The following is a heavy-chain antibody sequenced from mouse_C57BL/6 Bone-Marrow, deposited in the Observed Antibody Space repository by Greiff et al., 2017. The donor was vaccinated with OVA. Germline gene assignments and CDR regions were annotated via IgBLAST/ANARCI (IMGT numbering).Heavy chain of an antibody. CDR1: GYTFTSYG. CDR3: ARSNGDVLYYFDY. D-gene: IGHD4-1*01. J-gene: IGHJ2*01. Sequence: VQLQQSGAELARPGASVKLSCKASGYTFTSYGISWVKQRTGQGLEWIGEIYPRSGNTYYNEKFKGKATLTADKSSSTAYMELRSLTSEHSAVYCCARSNGDVLYYFDYWGQGTTLTVSS. V-gene: IGHV1-81*01. CDR2: IYPRSGNT.